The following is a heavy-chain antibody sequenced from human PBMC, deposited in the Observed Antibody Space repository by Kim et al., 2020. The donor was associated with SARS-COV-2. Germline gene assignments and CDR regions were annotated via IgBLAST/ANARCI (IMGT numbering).Heavy chain of an antibody. Sequence: ASVKVSCEAFGYSFTSHDINWVRQATGPGLAWMGWVNLDSGKTGYAQKFQGRVSMTRYTYISTAYMELSSLTSEDTAVYFCARDPRVSGCYPPTCFDPWG. J-gene: IGHJ5*02. D-gene: IGHD3-10*01. CDR2: VNLDSGKT. V-gene: IGHV1-8*01. CDR1: GYSFTSHD. CDR3: ARDPRVSGCYPPTCFDP.